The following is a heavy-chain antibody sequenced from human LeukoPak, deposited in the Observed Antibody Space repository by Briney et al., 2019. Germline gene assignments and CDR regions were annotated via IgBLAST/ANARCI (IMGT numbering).Heavy chain of an antibody. V-gene: IGHV1-2*06. Sequence: GASVKVSCKTSGYTFTGYYVHWVRQAPGQGLEWMGRITPNSGDTIYAQKFQGRVTMTRDTSTSTAYMELSRLRSDDTAVYYCARTRNYVANFDYWGQGTLVTVSS. CDR2: ITPNSGDT. CDR3: ARTRNYVANFDY. J-gene: IGHJ4*02. CDR1: GYTFTGYY. D-gene: IGHD1-7*01.